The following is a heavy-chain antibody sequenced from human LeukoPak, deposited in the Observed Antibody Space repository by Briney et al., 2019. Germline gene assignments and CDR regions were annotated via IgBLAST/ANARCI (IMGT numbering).Heavy chain of an antibody. J-gene: IGHJ5*02. Sequence: GGSLRLSCAASGFTFSSYEMNWVRQAPGKGPEWVSYISSRGGTIYYADSVKGRFTISRDNAKNSLYLQMNSLRAEDTAVYYCARDLTGTTYLDPWGQGTLVTVSS. D-gene: IGHD1-20*01. CDR2: ISSRGGTI. V-gene: IGHV3-48*03. CDR1: GFTFSSYE. CDR3: ARDLTGTTYLDP.